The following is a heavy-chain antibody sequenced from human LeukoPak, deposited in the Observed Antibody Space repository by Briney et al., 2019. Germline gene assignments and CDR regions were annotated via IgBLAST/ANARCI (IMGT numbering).Heavy chain of an antibody. V-gene: IGHV3-30*04. Sequence: GGSLRLPCAASGFTFNTYAMHWVRQAPGKGLEWVAVISFDGSNKYYADSVKGRFTISRDNSKNTMYMKMNSLRAEDTAVYYCARESGYSYGRFDYWGQGTLVTVSS. J-gene: IGHJ4*02. D-gene: IGHD5-18*01. CDR2: ISFDGSNK. CDR3: ARESGYSYGRFDY. CDR1: GFTFNTYA.